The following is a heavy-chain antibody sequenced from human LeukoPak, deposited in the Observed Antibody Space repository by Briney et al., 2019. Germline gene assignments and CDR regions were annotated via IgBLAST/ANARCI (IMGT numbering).Heavy chain of an antibody. J-gene: IGHJ4*02. V-gene: IGHV1-2*02. CDR1: GYTFTGYY. CDR2: INPNSGGT. CDR3: ARVPPRSRIAVAGDY. D-gene: IGHD6-19*01. Sequence: GASVKVSCKASGYTFTGYYMHWVRQAPGQGLEWMGWINPNSGGTNYAQKFQGRVTMTRDTSISTAYMELSRLRSDDTAVYYCARVPPRSRIAVAGDYWGQGTLVTVSS.